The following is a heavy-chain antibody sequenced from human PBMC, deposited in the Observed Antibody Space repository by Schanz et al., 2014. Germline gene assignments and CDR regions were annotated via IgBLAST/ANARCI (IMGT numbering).Heavy chain of an antibody. CDR3: ARNRGSGGQNWYFDL. V-gene: IGHV3-30*03. CDR1: GITFSSHS. Sequence: VHLVESGGGLVQPGGSLRLSCAASGITFSSHSFNWVRQAPGKGLEWVAFVPFDGSQKFYADSVKGRFTISRDNSKNTVYLQMNSLRAEDTAVYYCARNRGSGGQNWYFDLWGRGTLVTVSS. D-gene: IGHD1-26*01. CDR2: VPFDGSQK. J-gene: IGHJ2*01.